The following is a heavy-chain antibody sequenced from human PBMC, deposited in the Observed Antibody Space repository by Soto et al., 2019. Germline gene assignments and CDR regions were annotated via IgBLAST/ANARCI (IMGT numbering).Heavy chain of an antibody. V-gene: IGHV1-46*01. CDR1: GYTFTSYY. CDR3: ARDDPEYCSGGSCYPKNWFDP. J-gene: IGHJ5*02. D-gene: IGHD2-15*01. Sequence: ASVKVSCKASGYTFTSYYMHWVRRAPGQGLEWMGIINPSGGSTSYAQKFQGRVTMTRDTSTSTVYMELSSLRSEDTAVYYCARDDPEYCSGGSCYPKNWFDPWGQGTLVTVAS. CDR2: INPSGGST.